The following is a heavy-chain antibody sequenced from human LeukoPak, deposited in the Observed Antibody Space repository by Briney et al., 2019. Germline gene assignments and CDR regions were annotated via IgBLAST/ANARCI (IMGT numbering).Heavy chain of an antibody. Sequence: GGSLRLSCAASGFTFSDYAMDGFAQAPGKGLDWSSAIGSNSAYIYYADSVKGRFTISRDNAKSSVSLQMNSLRDDDTAVYYCARIFRYQLVDYYALDVWGQGTTVTVSS. CDR1: GFTFSDYA. CDR2: IGSNSAYI. J-gene: IGHJ6*02. V-gene: IGHV3-21*01. CDR3: ARIFRYQLVDYYALDV. D-gene: IGHD2-2*01.